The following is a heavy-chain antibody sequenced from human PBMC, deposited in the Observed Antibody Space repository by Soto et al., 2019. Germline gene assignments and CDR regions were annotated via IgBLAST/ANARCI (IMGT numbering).Heavy chain of an antibody. CDR3: AKLGFGGGDYYYGMDA. CDR1: GFTLDDYA. J-gene: IGHJ6*02. CDR2: ISWNSGSI. Sequence: GGSLRLSCAASGFTLDDYAMHWVRQAPGKGLEWVSGISWNSGSIGYADSVKGRFTISRDNAKNSLYLQMNSLRAEDTALYYCAKLGFGGGDYYYGMDAWGQGTTVTVSS. V-gene: IGHV3-9*01. D-gene: IGHD3-10*01.